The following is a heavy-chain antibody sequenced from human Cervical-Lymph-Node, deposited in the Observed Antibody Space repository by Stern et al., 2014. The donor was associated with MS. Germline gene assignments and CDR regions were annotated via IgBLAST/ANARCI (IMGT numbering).Heavy chain of an antibody. Sequence: EVQLVESGGGLVQPGRSLRLSCAASGFTFDDYAMHWVRQAPGKGLEWVSGIHWYSNSIGYAGSVKGRFTISRDNAKNSLYLQMNRLRADDTALYYCAKGTARFLEWLLYFDNWGQGTLVTVSS. CDR2: IHWYSNSI. D-gene: IGHD3-3*01. CDR1: GFTFDDYA. J-gene: IGHJ4*02. V-gene: IGHV3-9*01. CDR3: AKGTARFLEWLLYFDN.